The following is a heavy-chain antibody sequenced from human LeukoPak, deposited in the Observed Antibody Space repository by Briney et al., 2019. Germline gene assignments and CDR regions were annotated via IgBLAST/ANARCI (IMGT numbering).Heavy chain of an antibody. Sequence: SSETLSLTCTVSGGSISSSSYYWGWIRQPPGKGLEWIGSIYYSGSTYYNPSLKSRVTISVDTSKNQFPLKLSSVTAADTAVYYCARGYYGSGSPYFDYWGQGTLVTVSS. CDR1: GGSISSSSYY. V-gene: IGHV4-39*06. D-gene: IGHD3-10*01. CDR2: IYYSGST. J-gene: IGHJ4*02. CDR3: ARGYYGSGSPYFDY.